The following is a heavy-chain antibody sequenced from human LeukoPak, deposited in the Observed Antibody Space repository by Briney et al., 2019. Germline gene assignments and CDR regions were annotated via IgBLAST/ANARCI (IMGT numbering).Heavy chain of an antibody. CDR2: INHSGST. V-gene: IGHV4-34*01. Sequence: SETLSLTCAVYGGSFSGYYWSWIRQPPGKGVEWIGEINHSGSTNYNPSLKSRVTISVDTSKNQFSLKLSSVTAADTAVYYCARETGDLGDAFDIWGQGTMVTVSS. CDR1: GGSFSGYY. D-gene: IGHD2-21*01. J-gene: IGHJ3*02. CDR3: ARETGDLGDAFDI.